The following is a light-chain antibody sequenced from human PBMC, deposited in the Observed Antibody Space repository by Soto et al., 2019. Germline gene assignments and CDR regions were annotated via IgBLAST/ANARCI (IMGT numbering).Light chain of an antibody. V-gene: IGLV3-1*01. CDR3: QAWDSSTGV. CDR1: KLGDKY. Sequence: SYELTQPPSVSVSLGHTASITCSGDKLGDKYACWYQQKPGQSPVLVIYQDSKRPSGIPERFSGSKSGNTATLTISGTQAMDEADYYCQAWDSSTGVFGTGTKLTVL. J-gene: IGLJ1*01. CDR2: QDS.